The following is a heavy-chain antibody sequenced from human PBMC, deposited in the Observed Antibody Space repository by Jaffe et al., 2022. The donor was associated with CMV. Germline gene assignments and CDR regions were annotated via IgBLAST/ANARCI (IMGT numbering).Heavy chain of an antibody. Sequence: EVQLVESGGGLVKPGGSLRLSCAASGFTFSSYSMNWVRQAPGKGLEWVSSISSSSSYIYYADSVKGRFTISRDNAKNSLYLQMNSLRAEDTAVYYCARLAARTRGFDYWGQGTLVTVSS. CDR2: ISSSSSYI. J-gene: IGHJ4*02. V-gene: IGHV3-21*01. CDR3: ARLAARTRGFDY. D-gene: IGHD6-6*01. CDR1: GFTFSSYS.